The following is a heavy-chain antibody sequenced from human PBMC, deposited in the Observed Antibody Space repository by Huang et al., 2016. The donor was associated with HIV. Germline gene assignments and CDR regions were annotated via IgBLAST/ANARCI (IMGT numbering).Heavy chain of an antibody. V-gene: IGHV3-11*04. D-gene: IGHD5-18*01. Sequence: QGQLVESGGGLVKPGGSLRLSCAASGFTFSDHQMTWIRQAPGKGLEWISYITSSGSNIFTVDSLKGRFTISRDNDKNSLYLQMNRLGAEETAVYYCAGVRAYSFGSDAFDVWGQGTMVTVSP. CDR2: ITSSGSNI. CDR3: AGVRAYSFGSDAFDV. CDR1: GFTFSDHQ. J-gene: IGHJ3*01.